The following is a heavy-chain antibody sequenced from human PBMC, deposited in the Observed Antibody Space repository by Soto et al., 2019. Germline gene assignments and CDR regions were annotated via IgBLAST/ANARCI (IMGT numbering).Heavy chain of an antibody. Sequence: SETLSLTCAVSRGSITSRIWWSWVRQFPGKGLEWIGEIYHSGSTNYNPSLKGRVTISVDKSKNEFSLKLTSVTAADTAVYYCGSYNNYALWGSFDYWGQGALVTVSS. J-gene: IGHJ4*02. D-gene: IGHD3-16*01. CDR2: IYHSGST. CDR1: RGSITSRIW. V-gene: IGHV4-4*02. CDR3: GSYNNYALWGSFDY.